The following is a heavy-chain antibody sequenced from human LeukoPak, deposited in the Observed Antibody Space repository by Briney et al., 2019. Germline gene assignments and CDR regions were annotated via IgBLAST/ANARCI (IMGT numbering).Heavy chain of an antibody. CDR3: ARRGIAAAGIRSPRHRAIDY. CDR2: INHSGST. D-gene: IGHD6-13*01. CDR1: GGSFSGYY. J-gene: IGHJ4*02. Sequence: SETLSLTCAVYGGSFSGYYWSWIRQPPGKGLEWIGEINHSGSTNYNPSLKSRVTISVDTSKNQFSLKLSSVTAADTAVYYCARRGIAAAGIRSPRHRAIDYWGRGTLVTVSS. V-gene: IGHV4-34*01.